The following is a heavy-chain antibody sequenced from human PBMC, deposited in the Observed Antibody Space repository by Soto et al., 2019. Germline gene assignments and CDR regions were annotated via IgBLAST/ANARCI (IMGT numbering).Heavy chain of an antibody. CDR1: GGSITSGNYY. V-gene: IGHV4-31*03. J-gene: IGHJ5*02. D-gene: IGHD1-26*01. CDR2: IYYSGTT. Sequence: QVQLQESGPGLVKPSQTLSLICTVSGGSITSGNYYWTWIRQHPVKGLEWIGYIYYSGTTYYNPSLQSRVTMSVDTSKNQFSLKLTYVTAADTAVYYCARRRKRNGASVGSKVGFDPWGQGTLVTVSS. CDR3: ARRRKRNGASVGSKVGFDP.